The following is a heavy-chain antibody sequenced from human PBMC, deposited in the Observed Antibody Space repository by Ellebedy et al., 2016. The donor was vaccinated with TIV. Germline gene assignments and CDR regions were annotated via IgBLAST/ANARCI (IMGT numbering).Heavy chain of an antibody. Sequence: GESLKISCAASGFPFSSYTMNWVRQAPGKGLEWVSSISRSSNYLYYADSLRVRFTVSRDNAKNSLYLQMNSLSAEDTAVYYCAKVTYYFDSHDSVTGMDVWGQGTTVTVSS. CDR2: ISRSSNYL. CDR3: AKVTYYFDSHDSVTGMDV. D-gene: IGHD3-22*01. J-gene: IGHJ6*02. CDR1: GFPFSSYT. V-gene: IGHV3-21*01.